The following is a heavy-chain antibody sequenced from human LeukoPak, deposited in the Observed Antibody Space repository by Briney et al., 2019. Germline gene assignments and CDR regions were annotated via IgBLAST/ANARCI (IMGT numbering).Heavy chain of an antibody. J-gene: IGHJ4*02. CDR2: IYPGDSDT. D-gene: IGHD2-2*01. Sequence: GESLKISCKGSGYSFTSYWIGWVRQMPGKGLEWMGIIYPGDSDTRYSPSFQGQVTISADKSISTAYLQWSSLKASDTAMYYCARRYCSSTSCFYLDCWGQGTLVTVSS. CDR3: ARRYCSSTSCFYLDC. V-gene: IGHV5-51*01. CDR1: GYSFTSYW.